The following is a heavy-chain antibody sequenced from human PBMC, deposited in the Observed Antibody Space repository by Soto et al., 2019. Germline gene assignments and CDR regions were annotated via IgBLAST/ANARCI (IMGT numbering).Heavy chain of an antibody. V-gene: IGHV3-73*01. CDR1: GFTFSGSA. Sequence: GGSLRLSCAASGFTFSGSAIHWVRQASGKGLEWVGRIRSEPNSYATTYAASVKGRFTISRDDSKNTAYLQMNSLKTEDTAVYYCTRSPSDPQVVVPAARVYYYYYMDVWGKGTTVTVSS. CDR2: IRSEPNSYAT. J-gene: IGHJ6*03. CDR3: TRSPSDPQVVVPAARVYYYYYMDV. D-gene: IGHD2-2*01.